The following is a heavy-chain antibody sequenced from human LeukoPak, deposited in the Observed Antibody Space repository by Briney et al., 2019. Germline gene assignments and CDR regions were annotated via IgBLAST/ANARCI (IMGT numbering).Heavy chain of an antibody. J-gene: IGHJ4*02. CDR2: INHSGST. D-gene: IGHD5-18*01. CDR1: GGSFSGYY. Sequence: SETLSLTCAVYGGSFSGYYWSWIRQPPGKGLEWIGEINHSGSTNYNPSLKSRVTISIDTSKNQFSLRLSSVTAADTAVYYCARGAAGYSYGWGQGTLVTVSS. V-gene: IGHV4-34*01. CDR3: ARGAAGYSYG.